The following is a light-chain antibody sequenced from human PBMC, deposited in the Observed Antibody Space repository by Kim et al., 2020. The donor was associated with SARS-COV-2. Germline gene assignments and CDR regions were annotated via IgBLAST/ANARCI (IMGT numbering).Light chain of an antibody. Sequence: SYELTQPPSVSVSPGQTASITCSGDKLGEKYVSWYQQKPGQSPVLVIYLDAKRPSGIPERFSGSNSGNTATLTISGTQAMDEADYYCLAWDRSTNWVFGGGTKLTVL. CDR3: LAWDRSTNWV. CDR1: KLGEKY. J-gene: IGLJ3*02. V-gene: IGLV3-1*01. CDR2: LDA.